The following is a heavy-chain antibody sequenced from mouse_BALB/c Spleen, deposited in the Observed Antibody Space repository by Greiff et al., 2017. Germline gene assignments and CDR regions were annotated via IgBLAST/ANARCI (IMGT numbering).Heavy chain of an antibody. CDR1: GYTFTDYN. Sequence: EVKLVESGPELVKPGASVKISCKASGYTFTDYNMHWVKQSHGKSLEWIGYIYPYNGGTGYNQKFKSKATLTVDNSSSTAYMELRSLTSEDSAVYYCARDTTADYAMDYWGQGTSVTVSS. D-gene: IGHD1-2*01. V-gene: IGHV1S29*02. J-gene: IGHJ4*01. CDR3: ARDTTADYAMDY. CDR2: IYPYNGGT.